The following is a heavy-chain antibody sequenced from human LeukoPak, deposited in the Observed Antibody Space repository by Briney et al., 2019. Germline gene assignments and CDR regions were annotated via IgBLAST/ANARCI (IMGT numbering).Heavy chain of an antibody. D-gene: IGHD2-8*01. CDR1: GSPFTSYW. J-gene: IGHJ4*02. V-gene: IGHV5-51*01. Sequence: GESLQISYKGSGSPFTSYWIGWVRQMPGKGLEWMGIIYPGDSDTRYSPSFQGQVTISADKSISTAYLQWSSLKASDTAMYYCARLNGYHFDYWGQGTLVTVSS. CDR2: IYPGDSDT. CDR3: ARLNGYHFDY.